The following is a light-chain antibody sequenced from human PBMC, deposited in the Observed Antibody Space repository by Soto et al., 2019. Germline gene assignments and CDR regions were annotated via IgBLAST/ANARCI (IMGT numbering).Light chain of an antibody. CDR3: CSYAGSSTVV. J-gene: IGLJ2*01. Sequence: QSALTQPASVSGSPGQSITISCTGTSSDVGSYNLVSWYQQHPGKAPKLMIYGGSXRXXXXSNXXXGSKSGNTASLTISGLQAEDEADYYCCSYAGSSTVVFGGGTKVTVL. CDR2: GGS. V-gene: IGLV2-23*01. CDR1: SSDVGSYNL.